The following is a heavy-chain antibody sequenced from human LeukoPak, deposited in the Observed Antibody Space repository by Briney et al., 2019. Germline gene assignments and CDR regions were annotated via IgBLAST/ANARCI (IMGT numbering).Heavy chain of an antibody. CDR3: ARGPGSSSF. J-gene: IGHJ4*02. CDR2: MNPNSGNT. CDR1: GGTFSSYA. Sequence: ASVKVSCKASGGTFSSYAISWVRQAPGQGLEWMGWMNPNSGNTGYAQKFQGRVTMTRNTSISTAYMELSSLRSEDTAVYYCARGPGSSSFWGQGTLVTVSS. V-gene: IGHV1-8*02. D-gene: IGHD6-6*01.